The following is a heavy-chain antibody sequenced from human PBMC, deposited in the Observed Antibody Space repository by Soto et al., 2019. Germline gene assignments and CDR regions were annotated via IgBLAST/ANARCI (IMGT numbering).Heavy chain of an antibody. Sequence: PGGSLRLSCAASGFTFSSYGMHWVRQAPGKGLEWVAVIWYDGSNKYYADSVKGRFTISRDNSKNTLYLQMNSLRAEDTAVYYCARDRGVRGVSCYMDVWGKGTTVTVSS. CDR3: ARDRGVRGVSCYMDV. CDR2: IWYDGSNK. V-gene: IGHV3-33*01. D-gene: IGHD3-10*01. J-gene: IGHJ6*03. CDR1: GFTFSSYG.